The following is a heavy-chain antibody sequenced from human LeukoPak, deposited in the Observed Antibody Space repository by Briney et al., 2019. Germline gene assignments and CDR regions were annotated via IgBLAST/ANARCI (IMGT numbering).Heavy chain of an antibody. Sequence: GGSLRLSCAASGFTFSSYGMPWVRQAPGKGLEWVAVISYDGSNKYYADSVKGRFTISRDNSKNTLYLQMNSLRAEDTAVYYCAKDRDGYYGMDVWGQGTTVTVSS. V-gene: IGHV3-30*18. CDR2: ISYDGSNK. CDR1: GFTFSSYG. J-gene: IGHJ6*02. CDR3: AKDRDGYYGMDV.